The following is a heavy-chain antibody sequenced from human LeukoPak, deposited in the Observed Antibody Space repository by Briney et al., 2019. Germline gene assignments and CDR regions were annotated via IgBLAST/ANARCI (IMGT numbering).Heavy chain of an antibody. Sequence: SETLSLTCTVSGGAISSGDYYWSWIRQPPGKGLEWIGYIYYSGSTYYNPSLKSRVTISVDTSKNQFSLKLSSVTAADTAVYYCAREGGTTGTTSAFDIWGQGTMVTVSS. CDR1: GGAISSGDYY. V-gene: IGHV4-30-4*08. D-gene: IGHD1-1*01. J-gene: IGHJ3*02. CDR2: IYYSGST. CDR3: AREGGTTGTTSAFDI.